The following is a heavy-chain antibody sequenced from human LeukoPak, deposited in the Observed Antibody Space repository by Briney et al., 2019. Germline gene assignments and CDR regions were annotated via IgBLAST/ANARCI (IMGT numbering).Heavy chain of an antibody. Sequence: ASVKVSCKASGYTFTGYYMHWVRQAPGQGLEWMGWINPNSGGTNYAQKFQGRVTMTRDTSIGTAYMELSRLRSDDTAVYYCAREVYCSSTSCYYFDYWGQGTLVTVSS. J-gene: IGHJ4*02. CDR1: GYTFTGYY. CDR2: INPNSGGT. V-gene: IGHV1-2*02. D-gene: IGHD2-2*01. CDR3: AREVYCSSTSCYYFDY.